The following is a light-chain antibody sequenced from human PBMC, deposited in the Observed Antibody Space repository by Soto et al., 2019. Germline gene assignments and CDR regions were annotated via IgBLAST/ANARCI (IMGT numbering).Light chain of an antibody. CDR1: SSNIGSNY. CDR2: RNN. V-gene: IGLV1-47*01. J-gene: IGLJ3*02. Sequence: QSVLTQSPSASGTPGQRVTISCSGSSSNIGSNYVYWYQQLPGTAPKLLIYRNNQRPSGVPDRFSGSKSGTSASLAICGLRSEDEADYYCAAWDDSLSGRVFGGGTKLTVL. CDR3: AAWDDSLSGRV.